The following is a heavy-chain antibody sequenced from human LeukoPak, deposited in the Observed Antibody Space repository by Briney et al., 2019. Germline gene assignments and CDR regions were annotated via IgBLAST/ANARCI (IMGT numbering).Heavy chain of an antibody. Sequence: KPSETLSLTRTVSGGSISSGTYYWGWIRQPPGKGLEWIGSIYNSGSTYYNPSLKSRVTISVDTSKNQFSLKLSSVTAADTAVYYCASYDFWSGYTSDHWGQGTLVTVSS. V-gene: IGHV4-39*01. D-gene: IGHD3-3*01. CDR3: ASYDFWSGYTSDH. J-gene: IGHJ4*02. CDR1: GGSISSGTYY. CDR2: IYNSGST.